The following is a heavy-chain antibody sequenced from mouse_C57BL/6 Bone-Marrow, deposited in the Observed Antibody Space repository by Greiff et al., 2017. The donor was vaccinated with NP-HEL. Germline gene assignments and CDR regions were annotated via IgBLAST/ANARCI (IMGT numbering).Heavy chain of an antibody. J-gene: IGHJ4*01. CDR1: GFNFNTYA. CDR2: IRSKSSNYAT. V-gene: IGHV10-3*01. CDR3: VITYGYDGDYYAMDY. Sequence: EAGGGLVQPKGSLKLSCAASGFNFNTYAMHWVRQAPGKGLEWVARIRSKSSNYATYYADSVKDRFTISRDDSQSMLYLQMNNLKTEDTAMYYCVITYGYDGDYYAMDYWGQGTSVTVSS. D-gene: IGHD2-2*01.